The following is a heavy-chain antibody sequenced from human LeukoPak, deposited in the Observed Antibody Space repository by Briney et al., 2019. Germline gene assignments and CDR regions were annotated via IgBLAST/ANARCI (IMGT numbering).Heavy chain of an antibody. CDR1: GYTFTSYY. CDR3: ATERVVGATLLFDY. J-gene: IGHJ4*02. D-gene: IGHD1-26*01. CDR2: FDPEDGET. Sequence: ASVKVSCKASGYTFTSYYMHWVRQAPGKGLEWMGGFDPEDGETIYAQKFQGRVTMTEDTSTDTAYMELSSLRSEDTAVYYCATERVVGATLLFDYWGQGTLVTVSS. V-gene: IGHV1-24*01.